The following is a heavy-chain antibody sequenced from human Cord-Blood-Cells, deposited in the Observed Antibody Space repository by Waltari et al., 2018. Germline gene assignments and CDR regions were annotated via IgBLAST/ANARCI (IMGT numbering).Heavy chain of an antibody. D-gene: IGHD7-27*01. CDR2: INHSGST. Sequence: QVQLQQWGAGLLKPSETLSLTCAVYGGSFSGYYWSWIRQPPGKGLEWIGEINHSGSTNYNPSLKSRVTISVDTSKNQFSLKLSSVTAADTAVYYCARHPTGIPYYCDYWGQGTLVTVSS. CDR1: GGSFSGYY. V-gene: IGHV4-34*01. CDR3: ARHPTGIPYYCDY. J-gene: IGHJ4*02.